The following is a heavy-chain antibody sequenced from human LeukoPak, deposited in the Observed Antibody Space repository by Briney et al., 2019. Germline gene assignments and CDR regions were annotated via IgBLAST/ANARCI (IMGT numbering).Heavy chain of an antibody. CDR3: ASLYERPGIAAAGELKDAFDI. Sequence: PGGSLRLSCAASGFTFSSYGMHWVRQAPGKGLEYVSAISSNGGSTYYANSVKGRFTISRDNSKNTLYLQMGSLRAEDMAVYYCASLYERPGIAAAGELKDAFDIWGQGTMVTVSS. J-gene: IGHJ3*02. CDR2: ISSNGGST. CDR1: GFTFSSYG. V-gene: IGHV3-64*01. D-gene: IGHD6-13*01.